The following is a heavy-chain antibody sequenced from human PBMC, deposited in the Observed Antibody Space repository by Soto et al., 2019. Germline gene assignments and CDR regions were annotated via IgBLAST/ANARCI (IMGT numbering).Heavy chain of an antibody. J-gene: IGHJ6*03. CDR2: ISAYNGNT. D-gene: IGHD2-15*01. Sequence: ASVKVSCKASGYTFTSYGISWVRQAPGQGLEWMGWISAYNGNTNYAQKLQGRVTMTTDTSTSTAYMELRSLRSDDTAVYYCARERPGGSLSGHYYYMDVWGKGTTVTVSS. V-gene: IGHV1-18*01. CDR3: ARERPGGSLSGHYYYMDV. CDR1: GYTFTSYG.